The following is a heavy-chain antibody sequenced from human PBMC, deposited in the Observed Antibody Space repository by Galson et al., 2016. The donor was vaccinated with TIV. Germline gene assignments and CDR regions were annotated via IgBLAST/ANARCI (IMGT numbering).Heavy chain of an antibody. CDR1: GFTFSSYG. V-gene: IGHV3-30*02. CDR2: IRYDGSNK. CDR3: PKDSTTTLYYMDV. D-gene: IGHD4-17*01. J-gene: IGHJ6*03. Sequence: SLRLSCATSGFTFSSYGIHRVRQAPGKGLEWVAFIRYDGSNKYYADSVKGRFTISRDNSKNTVYLQMNGLRAENTALYFCPKDSTTTLYYMDVWGKGTTVTVSS.